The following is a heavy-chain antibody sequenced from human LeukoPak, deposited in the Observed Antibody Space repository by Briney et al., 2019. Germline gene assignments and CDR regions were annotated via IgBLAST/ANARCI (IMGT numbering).Heavy chain of an antibody. CDR1: GGSFSGYY. J-gene: IGHJ4*02. Sequence: SETLSLTCAVYGGSFSGYYWSWIRQHPGKGLEWIGYIYYSGSTYYNPSLKSRVTISVDTSKNQFSLKLSSVTAADTAVYYCARGEVVTATHFDYWGQGTLVTVSS. CDR3: ARGEVVTATHFDY. CDR2: IYYSGST. V-gene: IGHV4-31*11. D-gene: IGHD2-21*02.